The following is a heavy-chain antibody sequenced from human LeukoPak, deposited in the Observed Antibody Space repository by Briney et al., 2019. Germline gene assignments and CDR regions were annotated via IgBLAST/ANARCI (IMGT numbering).Heavy chain of an antibody. CDR1: GYTFTGYY. Sequence: GASVKVSCKASGYTFTGYYMHWVRQAPGQGPEWMGWINPNSGGTNYAQRFQGWVTMTRDTSISTAYMELSRLRSDDTAVYYCARGVRQLETPDYFDYWGQGTLVTVSS. CDR2: INPNSGGT. J-gene: IGHJ4*02. CDR3: ARGVRQLETPDYFDY. V-gene: IGHV1-2*04. D-gene: IGHD6-13*01.